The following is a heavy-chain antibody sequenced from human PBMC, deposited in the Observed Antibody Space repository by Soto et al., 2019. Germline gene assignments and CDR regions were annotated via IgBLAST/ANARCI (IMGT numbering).Heavy chain of an antibody. CDR1: GFTFSSYA. D-gene: IGHD3-10*01. Sequence: EVQLLESGGGLVQPGGSLRLSCAASGFTFSSYAMWWVRQAPGKGLECVSAISGGGETTYYADSVKGRFTISRDNYKNPLDLQMNSLRAEDTAVYYCAFNSGSGSYYFDYWGQGTLVTVSS. V-gene: IGHV3-23*01. CDR3: AFNSGSGSYYFDY. J-gene: IGHJ4*02. CDR2: ISGGGETT.